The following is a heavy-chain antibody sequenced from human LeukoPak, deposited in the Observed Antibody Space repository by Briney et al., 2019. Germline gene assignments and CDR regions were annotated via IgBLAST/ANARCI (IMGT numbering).Heavy chain of an antibody. J-gene: IGHJ4*02. Sequence: SETLSLTCTVSGXSISKSYGSWIRQPPGKGLEWIGFIYYSGSTNYNPSLKSRVTISVDTSKNQFSLKLSSVTAADTAVYYCARARSPSQGNDYWGQGTLVTVSS. D-gene: IGHD6-6*01. CDR2: IYYSGST. V-gene: IGHV4-59*01. CDR3: ARARSPSQGNDY. CDR1: GXSISKSY.